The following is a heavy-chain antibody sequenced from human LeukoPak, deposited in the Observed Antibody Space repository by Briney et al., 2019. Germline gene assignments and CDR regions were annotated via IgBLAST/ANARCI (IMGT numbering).Heavy chain of an antibody. J-gene: IGHJ4*02. CDR3: VNGWQIDY. CDR2: ISDSVVST. CDR1: GFTFSIYA. D-gene: IGHD6-19*01. V-gene: IGHV3-23*01. Sequence: GGSLRLSCAASGFTFSIYAMNWVRQAPGKGLEWGSGISDSVVSTYYADSVKGRFTISRDNSKKTLYLQMNGLRAEDTAVYFCVNGWQIDYWGQGTLVTVSS.